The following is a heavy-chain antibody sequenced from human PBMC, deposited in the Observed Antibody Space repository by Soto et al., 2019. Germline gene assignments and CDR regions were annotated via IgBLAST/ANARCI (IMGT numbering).Heavy chain of an antibody. CDR2: IDWDDDK. Sequence: SGPTLVNPTQTLTLTCTFSGFSLSTSGMCVSWIRQPPGKALEWLARIDWDDDKYYSTSLKTRLTISKDTSKNQVVLTMTNMDPVDTATYYCVRIREGDYYYYYMDVWGKGTTVTVSS. V-gene: IGHV2-70*11. CDR3: VRIREGDYYYYYMDV. J-gene: IGHJ6*03. CDR1: GFSLSTSGMC.